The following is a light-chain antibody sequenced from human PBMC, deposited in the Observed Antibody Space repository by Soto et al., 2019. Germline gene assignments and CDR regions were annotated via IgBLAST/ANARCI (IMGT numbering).Light chain of an antibody. J-gene: IGKJ3*01. CDR2: LSS. CDR1: QSLLHSDGYTY. V-gene: IGKV2-28*01. Sequence: DIVMTQSPPSLSVTPGEPAFISCRSSQSLLHSDGYTYVDWYVQRPGQSPQLLIYLSSNRASGVPDRLSGSGSGTDFTLKISKVESEDVGIYYCMQVLHTPFSFGPGTRVDFK. CDR3: MQVLHTPFS.